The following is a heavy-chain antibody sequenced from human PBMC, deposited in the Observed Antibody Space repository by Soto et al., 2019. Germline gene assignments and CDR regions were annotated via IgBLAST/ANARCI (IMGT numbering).Heavy chain of an antibody. V-gene: IGHV4-31*03. D-gene: IGHD3-3*01. CDR2: IYYSGST. CDR3: ARARPDYDFWSGLPSINWFDP. CDR1: GGSISSGGYY. J-gene: IGHJ5*02. Sequence: SETLSLTCTVSGGSISSGGYYWSWIRQHPGKGLEWIGYIYYSGSTYYNSSLKSRVTISVDTSKNQFSLKLSSVTAADTAVYYCARARPDYDFWSGLPSINWFDPWGQGTLVTVSS.